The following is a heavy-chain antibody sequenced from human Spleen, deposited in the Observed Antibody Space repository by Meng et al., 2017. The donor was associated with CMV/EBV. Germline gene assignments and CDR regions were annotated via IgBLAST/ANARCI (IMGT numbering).Heavy chain of an antibody. V-gene: IGHV1-2*02. CDR1: GYRFSDYF. D-gene: IGHD2-21*01. J-gene: IGHJ4*02. CDR2: INPNSGDT. CDR3: AKDGAFCGGDCYFF. Sequence: ASVKVSCKTSGYRFSDYFLHWVRQAPGQGPERMGWINPNSGDTKYAQRFQGRVSMTRDASISTIYMELSSLTSDDTAVYYCAKDGAFCGGDCYFFWGQGTLVTVSS.